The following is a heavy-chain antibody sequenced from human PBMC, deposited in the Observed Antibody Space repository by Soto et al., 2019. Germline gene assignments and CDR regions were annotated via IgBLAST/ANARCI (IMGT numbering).Heavy chain of an antibody. J-gene: IGHJ6*02. D-gene: IGHD3-3*01. Sequence: SETLSLTCTVSGYSVSSIYYYWAWIRQPPGKGLEWIGSMFYSGLTYYNPSLKSRVTLSVETSKNPFSGRLNSGTAADTGVYYRAPLTVSLSGDYGIQVLDQGTTVNVSS. V-gene: IGHV4-39*01. CDR2: MFYSGLT. CDR1: GYSVSSIYYY. CDR3: APLTVSLSGDYGIQV.